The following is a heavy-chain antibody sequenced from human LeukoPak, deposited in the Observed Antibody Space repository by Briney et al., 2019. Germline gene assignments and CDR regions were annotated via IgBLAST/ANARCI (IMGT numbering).Heavy chain of an antibody. Sequence: GASVKVSCKASGYTFTYRYLHWVRQAPGQALEWMGWITPFNGNTNYAQKFQDRVTITRDRSMSTAYMELGSLRSEDTAMYYCAFTIFGVVTRVYYYYYGMDVWGQGTTVTVSS. CDR1: GYTFTYRY. CDR3: AFTIFGVVTRVYYYYYGMDV. J-gene: IGHJ6*02. CDR2: ITPFNGNT. V-gene: IGHV1-45*02. D-gene: IGHD3-3*01.